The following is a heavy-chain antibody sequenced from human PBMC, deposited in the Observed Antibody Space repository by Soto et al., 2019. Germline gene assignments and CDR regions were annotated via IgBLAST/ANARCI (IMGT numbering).Heavy chain of an antibody. J-gene: IGHJ6*02. CDR3: ERHEANYDNVYGMDV. D-gene: IGHD1-7*01. CDR1: GYSFTTYW. CDR2: IHPGESDT. V-gene: IGHV5-51*01. Sequence: PGESLKISCKSSGYSFTTYWMALVRQTPGPGLEWMGSIHPGESDTRYSPSLQGQVTISADRSITTAYLQWSSLKASDTTMYYCERHEANYDNVYGMDVWGQGTTVTVSS.